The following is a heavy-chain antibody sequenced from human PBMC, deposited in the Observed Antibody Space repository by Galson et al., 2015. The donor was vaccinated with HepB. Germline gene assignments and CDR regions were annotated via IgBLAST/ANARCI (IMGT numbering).Heavy chain of an antibody. Sequence: QSGAAVKKPGESLRISCKGSGYSFISPWISWVRQMPGKGLEWMGRIDPTDSITNYSPSFQGHVTISADKSLSTAYLQWSSLKASDTAIYYFARHDPIAPEALDIWGQGTMVTVSS. CDR3: ARHDPIAPEALDI. J-gene: IGHJ3*02. CDR2: IDPTDSIT. V-gene: IGHV5-10-1*01. CDR1: GYSFISPW. D-gene: IGHD6-13*01.